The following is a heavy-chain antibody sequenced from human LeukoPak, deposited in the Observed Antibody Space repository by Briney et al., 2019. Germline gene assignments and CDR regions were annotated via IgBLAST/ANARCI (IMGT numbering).Heavy chain of an antibody. V-gene: IGHV4-4*02. CDR1: GGSISSSNW. D-gene: IGHD1-26*01. J-gene: IGHJ4*02. Sequence: PSETLSLTCAVSGGSISSSNWWSWVRQPPGKGLEWIGEIYHRGSTNYNPSLKSRVTISVDKSKNQFSLKLSSVTAADTAVYYCARVSSGATTVDYWGQGTLVTVSS. CDR2: IYHRGST. CDR3: ARVSSGATTVDY.